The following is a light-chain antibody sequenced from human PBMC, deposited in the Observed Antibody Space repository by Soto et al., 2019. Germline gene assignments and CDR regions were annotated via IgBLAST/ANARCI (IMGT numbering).Light chain of an antibody. CDR1: SSNIGSNY. V-gene: IGLV1-47*01. Sequence: QSVLTQPPSASGTPGQRVTISCSGSSSNIGSNYVYWYQQLPGTAPKLLIYRNNQRPSGVPDRFSGSKSGTSASLAISGVRSEDEADDYCAAWDDSLSGVVFGGGTKLTV. CDR3: AAWDDSLSGVV. CDR2: RNN. J-gene: IGLJ3*02.